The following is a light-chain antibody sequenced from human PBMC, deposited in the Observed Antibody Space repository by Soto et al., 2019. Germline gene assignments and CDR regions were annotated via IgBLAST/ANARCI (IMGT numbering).Light chain of an antibody. CDR2: SAS. V-gene: IGKV3-20*01. CDR1: QSVGSSN. CDR3: QHYGSSPLLT. J-gene: IGKJ4*01. Sequence: EVVLTQSPGTLSLSPGERATLSCRASQSVGSSNLVWYQQKPGQAPRLLVSSASGRATGIPDRFSGSGSGTDFTLTIIRLEPEEFAVDFCQHYGSSPLLTFGGGTKVEIK.